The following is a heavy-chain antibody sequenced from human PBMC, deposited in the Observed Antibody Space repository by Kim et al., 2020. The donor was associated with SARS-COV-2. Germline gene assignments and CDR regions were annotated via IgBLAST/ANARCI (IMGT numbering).Heavy chain of an antibody. V-gene: IGHV4-39*01. CDR2: IYYSGST. J-gene: IGHJ4*02. CDR1: GGSISSSSYY. Sequence: SETLSLTCTVSGGSISSSSYYWGWIRQPPGKGLEWIGSIYYSGSTYYNPSLKSRVTISVDTSKNQFSLKLSSVTAADTAVYYCLMVRGVISDYWGQGTLVTVSS. CDR3: LMVRGVISDY. D-gene: IGHD3-10*01.